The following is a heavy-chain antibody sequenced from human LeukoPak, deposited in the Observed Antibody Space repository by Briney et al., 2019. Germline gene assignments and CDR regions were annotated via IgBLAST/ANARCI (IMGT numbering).Heavy chain of an antibody. J-gene: IGHJ6*02. D-gene: IGHD6-19*01. CDR1: GFTFSDYY. CDR2: ISSSGSTI. V-gene: IGHV3-11*01. Sequence: TGGSLRLSCAASGFTFSDYYMSWIRQAPGKGLEWVSYISSSGSTIYDADSVKSRFTISRDNAKYSLYLQMNSMRAEDTAVHYCARDAAVAGTRPNYYYYGMDVWGQGTTVTVSS. CDR3: ARDAAVAGTRPNYYYYGMDV.